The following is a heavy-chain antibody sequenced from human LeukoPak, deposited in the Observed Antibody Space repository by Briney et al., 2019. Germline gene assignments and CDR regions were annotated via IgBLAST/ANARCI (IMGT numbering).Heavy chain of an antibody. CDR3: ARGYGSGSYSGFDY. D-gene: IGHD3-10*01. V-gene: IGHV3-30*02. CDR2: IRYHGSDK. CDR1: GFTFSSYG. Sequence: GGSLRLSCAASGFTFSSYGMHWVRQAPGKGLEWVSFIRYHGSDKYYVDSVKGRFTISRDNSKNTLHLQMNSLRAEDTAVYYCARGYGSGSYSGFDYWGQGTLVTVSS. J-gene: IGHJ4*01.